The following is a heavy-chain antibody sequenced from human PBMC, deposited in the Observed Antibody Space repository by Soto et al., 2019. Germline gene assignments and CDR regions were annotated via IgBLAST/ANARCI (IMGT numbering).Heavy chain of an antibody. J-gene: IGHJ4*02. D-gene: IGHD1-1*01. CDR1: GFTFSGYS. CDR2: ISTSGTYI. Sequence: PGGSLRLSCAASGFTFSGYSLDWVRQAPGKGLEWVSSISTSGTYIYYADSLKGRFTISRDNAKNSLYLQMSSLRAEDTAVYYCARVRERYFDYWGQGTLVTVSS. V-gene: IGHV3-21*01. CDR3: ARVRERYFDY.